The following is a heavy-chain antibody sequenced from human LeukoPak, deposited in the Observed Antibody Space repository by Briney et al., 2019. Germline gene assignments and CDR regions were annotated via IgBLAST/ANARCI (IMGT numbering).Heavy chain of an antibody. CDR1: GFTFSSYG. V-gene: IGHV3-30*02. D-gene: IGHD6-25*01. CDR2: IRYDGSNK. CDR3: AKSLAARWVIDY. Sequence: PGGSLRLSCAASGFTFSSYGMHWVRQAPGKGLEWVAFIRYDGSNKYYADSVKGRFTISRDNSKNTLYLQMNTLRAEDTAIYFCAKSLAARWVIDYWGQGTLVTVSS. J-gene: IGHJ4*02.